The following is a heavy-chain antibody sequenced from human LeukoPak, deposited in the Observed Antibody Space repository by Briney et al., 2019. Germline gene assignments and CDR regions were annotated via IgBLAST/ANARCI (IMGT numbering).Heavy chain of an antibody. CDR2: INHSGST. D-gene: IGHD3-22*01. Sequence: SETLSLTCAVYGGSFSGYYWSWIRQPPGKGLEWIGEINHSGSTNYNPSLKSRVTISVDTSKNQFSLKLSSVTAADTAVYYCARSGRYYYDSSGYNYDYWGQGTLVTVSS. CDR1: GGSFSGYY. J-gene: IGHJ4*02. CDR3: ARSGRYYYDSSGYNYDY. V-gene: IGHV4-34*01.